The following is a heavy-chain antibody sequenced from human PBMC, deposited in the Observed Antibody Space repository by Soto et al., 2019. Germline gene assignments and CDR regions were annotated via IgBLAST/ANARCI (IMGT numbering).Heavy chain of an antibody. D-gene: IGHD5-12*01. CDR2: ISGSGGST. Sequence: GGSLRLSCAASGFTFSSYAMSWVRQAPGKGLEWVSAISGSGGSTYYADSVKGRFTISRDNSKNTLYLQMNSLRAEDTAVYYCAKAGYILYYYYGMDVWGQGTTVTVSS. CDR1: GFTFSSYA. J-gene: IGHJ6*02. CDR3: AKAGYILYYYYGMDV. V-gene: IGHV3-23*01.